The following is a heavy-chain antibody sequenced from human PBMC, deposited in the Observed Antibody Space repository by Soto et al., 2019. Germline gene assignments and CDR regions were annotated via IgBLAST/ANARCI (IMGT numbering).Heavy chain of an antibody. V-gene: IGHV1-3*01. J-gene: IGHJ6*03. CDR2: INAGNGNT. CDR3: ARLAAPGYYYYYMDV. Sequence: ASVKVSCKASGYTFTIYAMHWVRQAPGQRLEWMGWINAGNGNTKYSQKFQGRVTITRDTSASTAYMELSSLRSEDTAVYYCARLAAPGYYYYYMDVWGKGTTVTVSS. CDR1: GYTFTIYA. D-gene: IGHD2-15*01.